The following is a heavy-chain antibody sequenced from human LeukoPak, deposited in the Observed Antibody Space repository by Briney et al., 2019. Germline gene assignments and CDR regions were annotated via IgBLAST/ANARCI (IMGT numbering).Heavy chain of an antibody. CDR2: ISGSGGST. CDR1: GFTFSSYA. Sequence: GGSLRLSCAASGFTFSSYAMSWVRQAPGKGLEWVSAISGSGGSTYYADSVKGRFTISRDNSKTTLYLQMNSLRAEDTAVYYCANGEQLDLTYYFDYWGQGTLVTVSS. CDR3: ANGEQLDLTYYFDY. D-gene: IGHD6-6*01. J-gene: IGHJ4*02. V-gene: IGHV3-23*01.